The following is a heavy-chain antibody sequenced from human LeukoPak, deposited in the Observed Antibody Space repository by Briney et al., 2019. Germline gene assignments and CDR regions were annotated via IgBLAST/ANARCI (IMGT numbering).Heavy chain of an antibody. CDR1: GYTFTSYY. D-gene: IGHD3-9*01. CDR2: INPSGGST. CDR3: ARVLRYFDWSEFYYMDV. Sequence: ASVKVSCKASGYTFTSYYMHWVRQAPGQGLEWMGIINPSGGSTSYAQKFQGRVTMTRDMSTSTVYMELSSLRSEDTAVYYCARVLRYFDWSEFYYMDVWGKGTTVTISS. V-gene: IGHV1-46*01. J-gene: IGHJ6*03.